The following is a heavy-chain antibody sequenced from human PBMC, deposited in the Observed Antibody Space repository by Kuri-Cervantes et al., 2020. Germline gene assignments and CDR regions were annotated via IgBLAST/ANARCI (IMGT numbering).Heavy chain of an antibody. V-gene: IGHV3-30*03. Sequence: GGSLRLSCAASGFTFSNYGMHWVRQAPGKGLEWVAVISYDGSNEYYADSVKGRFTISRDNSKDTLYLQMNSLRAEDTAVYYCAREETGGFDYWGQGTLVTVSS. CDR3: AREETGGFDY. J-gene: IGHJ4*02. CDR1: GFTFSNYG. D-gene: IGHD2-15*01. CDR2: ISYDGSNE.